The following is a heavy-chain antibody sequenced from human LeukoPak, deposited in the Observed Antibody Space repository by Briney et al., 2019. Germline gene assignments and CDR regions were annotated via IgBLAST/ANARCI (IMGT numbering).Heavy chain of an antibody. Sequence: SETLSLTCTVSGGSISSYYSTWIPDPPGEGLEWIWLVSHSEGAYYNPSLKSRLTASVDTPTNRFSLKLSSATAADTAVYYCARSINLSLGVYLWGQGTLVTASS. J-gene: IGHJ5*02. D-gene: IGHD3-10*01. CDR2: VSHSEGA. CDR1: GGSISSYY. CDR3: ARSINLSLGVYL. V-gene: IGHV4-59*01.